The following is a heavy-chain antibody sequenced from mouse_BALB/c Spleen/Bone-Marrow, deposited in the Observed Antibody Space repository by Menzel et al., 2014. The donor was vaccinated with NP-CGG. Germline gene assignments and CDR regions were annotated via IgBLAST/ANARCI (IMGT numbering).Heavy chain of an antibody. D-gene: IGHD1-1*01. CDR3: ARGSYYEGAMDY. Sequence: QVQLQQSGPGLVAPSQSLSITCTVSGFSLTSYGVHWVRQPPGKVLEWLGVIWAGGSTNYNSALMSRLSISKDNSKSXVFLKMNSLQTDDTAMYYCARGSYYEGAMDYWVKEPQSPSPQ. V-gene: IGHV2-9*02. J-gene: IGHJ4*01. CDR1: GFSLTSYG. CDR2: IWAGGST.